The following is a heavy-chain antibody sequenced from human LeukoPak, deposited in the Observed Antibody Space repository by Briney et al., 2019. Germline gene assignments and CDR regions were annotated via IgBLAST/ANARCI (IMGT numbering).Heavy chain of an antibody. CDR1: VYSFTSYG. Sequence: ASVKVSCKASVYSFTSYGFSWVRQAPGQGLEWMGWISAYNGHTENAQKFQGRVTMTTDTSTSTAYMELRSLRSDDTAVYFCARDRARSAMAREFQHWGQGTQVTVSS. V-gene: IGHV1-18*01. CDR2: ISAYNGHT. D-gene: IGHD2-2*01. J-gene: IGHJ1*01. CDR3: ARDRARSAMAREFQH.